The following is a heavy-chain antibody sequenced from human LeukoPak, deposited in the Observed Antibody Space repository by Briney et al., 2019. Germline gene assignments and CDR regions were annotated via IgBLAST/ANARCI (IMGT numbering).Heavy chain of an antibody. CDR1: GFTFSSYW. D-gene: IGHD3-10*01. Sequence: GGSLRLLRAASGFTFSSYWMSWVRQAPGKGLEGVANIKQDGSEKYYVDSVKGRFTISRDNAKNSLYLQMSSLRAEDTAVYYCARDSAYYYGSGSYSVYYYYYYGMDVWGQGTTVTVSS. CDR2: IKQDGSEK. J-gene: IGHJ6*02. CDR3: ARDSAYYYGSGSYSVYYYYYYGMDV. V-gene: IGHV3-7*01.